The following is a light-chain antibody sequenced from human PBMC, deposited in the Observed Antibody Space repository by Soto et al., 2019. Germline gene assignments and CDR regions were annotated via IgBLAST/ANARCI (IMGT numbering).Light chain of an antibody. CDR3: QQAASFPIT. Sequence: DIQMTQSPSYVSASVGDRVTITCRASQGIKNWLAWYQQKSVKAPNLLIYTGSSLQSGVPSRFSGSGSGTDFTLTINSLQPEDFATYYCQQAASFPITFGQGTRLEIK. V-gene: IGKV1-12*01. CDR1: QGIKNW. CDR2: TGS. J-gene: IGKJ5*01.